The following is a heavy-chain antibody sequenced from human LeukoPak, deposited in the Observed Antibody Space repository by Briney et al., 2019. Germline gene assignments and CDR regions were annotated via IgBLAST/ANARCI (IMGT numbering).Heavy chain of an antibody. CDR2: INPNSGGT. CDR1: GYTFTGYY. D-gene: IGHD2-15*01. CDR3: ARGPLYCSGGSCRKLEYFQH. V-gene: IGHV1-2*02. Sequence: ASVKVSCKASGYTFTGYYMHWVRQAPGQGLEWMGWINPNSGGTNYAQKFQSRVTMTRDTSISTAYMELSRLRSDDTAVYYCARGPLYCSGGSCRKLEYFQHWGQGTLVTVSS. J-gene: IGHJ1*01.